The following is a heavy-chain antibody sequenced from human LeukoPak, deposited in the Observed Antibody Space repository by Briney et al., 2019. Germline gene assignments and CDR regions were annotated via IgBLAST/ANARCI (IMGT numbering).Heavy chain of an antibody. CDR2: INSDGSST. V-gene: IGHV3-74*01. Sequence: GRSLRLSCAASGFALSSHAMHWVRQAPGKGLVWVSRINSDGSSTSYADSVKGRFTISRDNAKNTLYLQMNSLRAEDTAVYYCARVGPRDSSGRYYFDYWGQGTLVTVSS. CDR1: GFALSSHA. D-gene: IGHD3-22*01. CDR3: ARVGPRDSSGRYYFDY. J-gene: IGHJ4*02.